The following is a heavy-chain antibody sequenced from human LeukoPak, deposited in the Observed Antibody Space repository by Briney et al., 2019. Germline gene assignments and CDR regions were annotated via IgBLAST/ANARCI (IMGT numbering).Heavy chain of an antibody. CDR3: ARGAYYYED. CDR2: ISSGSSTI. V-gene: IGHV3-48*01. D-gene: IGHD3-22*01. J-gene: IGHJ4*02. Sequence: GGSLRLSYAASGFTFSSHSMNWVRQAPGKGLEWVSYISSGSSTIYYADSVKGRFTISRDNAKNSLYLQMNSLRAEDTAVYYCARGAYYYEDWGQGTLVTVSS. CDR1: GFTFSSHS.